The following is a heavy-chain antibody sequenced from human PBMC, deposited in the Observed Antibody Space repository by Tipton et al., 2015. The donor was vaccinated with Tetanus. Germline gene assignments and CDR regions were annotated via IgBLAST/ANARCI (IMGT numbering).Heavy chain of an antibody. CDR2: ITFDGSTK. CDR1: GFVFSRYA. V-gene: IGHV3-30-3*01. CDR3: VREDGGTTLDYFDS. J-gene: IGHJ4*02. D-gene: IGHD1-14*01. Sequence: RSLRLSCEVSGFVFSRYAMHWVRQAPGKGLEWVAVITFDGSTKYYADSVKGRFTLSRDNSQNTVHLQMSSLKVEDTAVYYCVREDGGTTLDYFDSWGQGALVIVSA.